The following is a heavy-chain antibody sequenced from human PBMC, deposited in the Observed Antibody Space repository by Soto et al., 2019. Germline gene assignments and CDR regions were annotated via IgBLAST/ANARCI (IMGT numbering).Heavy chain of an antibody. CDR3: ARGRGLVRYDNYFEY. D-gene: IGHD6-19*01. Sequence: QVQLVESGGGVVQPGRSLRLSCAASGFTFNTYAMHWVRQAPGKGLEWVALISYDGSNKYYADSVKGRFTISRDNSKNTLDLQMNSLRAEDTAVYYCARGRGLVRYDNYFEYWGQGTRVTVSS. CDR2: ISYDGSNK. J-gene: IGHJ4*02. CDR1: GFTFNTYA. V-gene: IGHV3-30-3*01.